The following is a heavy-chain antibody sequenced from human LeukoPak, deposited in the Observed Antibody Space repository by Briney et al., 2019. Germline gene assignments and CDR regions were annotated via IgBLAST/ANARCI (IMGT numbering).Heavy chain of an antibody. J-gene: IGHJ6*03. CDR3: ARHLVRGVIPYYMDV. V-gene: IGHV4-30-4*07. Sequence: SETLSLTCAVSGGSISSGGYSWSWSRQPPGKGLEWIGYIYYSGSTYYNPSLKSRVTISVDTSKNQFSLKLSSVTAADTAVYYCARHLVRGVIPYYMDVWGKGTTVTVSS. CDR2: IYYSGST. D-gene: IGHD3-10*01. CDR1: GGSISSGGYS.